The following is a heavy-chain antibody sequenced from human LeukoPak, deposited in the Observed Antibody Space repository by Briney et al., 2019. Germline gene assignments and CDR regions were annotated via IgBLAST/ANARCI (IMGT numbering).Heavy chain of an antibody. V-gene: IGHV3-43*02. D-gene: IGHD2-15*01. CDR1: GFTFDDYA. Sequence: GGSLRLSCAASGFTFDDYAMHWVRQAPGKGLEWASLISGDGSSTYYADSVKGRFTIYRDNSKNSLYLQMNSLRTEDTALYYCAKEAESGGGVDYWGQGTLVTVSS. CDR2: ISGDGSST. J-gene: IGHJ4*02. CDR3: AKEAESGGGVDY.